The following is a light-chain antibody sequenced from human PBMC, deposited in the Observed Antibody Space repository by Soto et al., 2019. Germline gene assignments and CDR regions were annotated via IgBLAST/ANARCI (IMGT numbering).Light chain of an antibody. Sequence: IVLTKSPATLSVYPGGRPTLSCRASQSVSNYLAWCQQKPGQAPRLLIYGASSRATGIPDRFSGSGSGTDFTLTVCGLEPEAWAVYYCEQYGSSPISLGHGTRLEIK. CDR3: EQYGSSPIS. CDR1: QSVSNY. J-gene: IGKJ5*01. CDR2: GAS. V-gene: IGKV3-20*01.